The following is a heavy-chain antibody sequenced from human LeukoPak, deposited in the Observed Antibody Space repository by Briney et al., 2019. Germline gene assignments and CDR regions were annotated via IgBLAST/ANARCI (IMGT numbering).Heavy chain of an antibody. CDR3: ARHLSGVTGYTYGRGIDY. Sequence: GGSLRLSCAASGFTFSTYSMNWVRQAPGKGLEWVSSISSSGSYIYYADSVKGRFTISRDNAKNSLYLQMNSLRAEDMAVYYCARHLSGVTGYTYGRGIDYWGQGTLVTVSS. D-gene: IGHD5-18*01. CDR1: GFTFSTYS. CDR2: ISSSGSYI. V-gene: IGHV3-21*01. J-gene: IGHJ4*02.